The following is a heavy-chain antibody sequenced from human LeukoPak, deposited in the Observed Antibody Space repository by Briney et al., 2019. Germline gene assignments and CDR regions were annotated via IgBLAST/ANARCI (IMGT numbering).Heavy chain of an antibody. CDR3: ARGQSYYYDSGGYPPAFDV. CDR2: IYPVDSET. J-gene: IGHJ3*01. V-gene: IGHV5-51*01. D-gene: IGHD3-22*01. Sequence: GESLKISCKGSGYNFVSNWIGWVRQTPGKGLEWMGIIYPVDSETRYSPSFQGQVTISADKSITTAYLQWSSLRASDTAMYYCARGQSYYYDSGGYPPAFDVWGQGTMVTVSS. CDR1: GYNFVSNW.